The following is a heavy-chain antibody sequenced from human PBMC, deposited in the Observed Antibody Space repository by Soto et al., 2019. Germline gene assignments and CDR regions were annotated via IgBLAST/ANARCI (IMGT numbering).Heavy chain of an antibody. J-gene: IGHJ4*02. CDR2: IIPLFGTA. D-gene: IGHD2-21*02. CDR1: GGIFSSNT. Sequence: QVYLVQSGAEVKKPGSSVKISCKASGGIFSSNTINWVRKAAGQGLEWMGGIIPLFGTANYAEKFQGRVTITADKSTKTEYMELTSLRSEDTAVYYCASKAACGGDCYAFDSGGQGTLVTVSS. V-gene: IGHV1-69*06. CDR3: ASKAACGGDCYAFDS.